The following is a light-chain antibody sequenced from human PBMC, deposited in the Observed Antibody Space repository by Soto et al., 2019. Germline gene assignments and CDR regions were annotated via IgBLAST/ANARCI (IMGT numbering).Light chain of an antibody. V-gene: IGLV2-23*01. Sequence: QSALTQSASVSGSPGQSITISCSDVGSYGVVSWYQQHPGKVPKLMIYDGTQRPSAVSDRFSGSKSANTASLTISGLQAEDEADYYCSLDAGPNTYVFGTGTKVTVL. CDR1: DVGSYGV. J-gene: IGLJ1*01. CDR2: DGT. CDR3: SLDAGPNTYV.